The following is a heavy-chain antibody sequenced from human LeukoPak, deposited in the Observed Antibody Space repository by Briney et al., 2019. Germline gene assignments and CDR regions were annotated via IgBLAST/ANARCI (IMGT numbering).Heavy chain of an antibody. CDR3: ARGHEYTTSP. J-gene: IGHJ4*02. CDR1: GVTFSSLW. D-gene: IGHD2-2*02. Sequence: GGSLRLSCAASGVTFSSLWMSWVRQAPGKGLEWVANIKRDGGDKYYVDSVKGRFSISRDNAKNSLYLHMNSLRAEDTAVYYCARGHEYTTSPWGQGTLVTVSS. V-gene: IGHV3-7*05. CDR2: IKRDGGDK.